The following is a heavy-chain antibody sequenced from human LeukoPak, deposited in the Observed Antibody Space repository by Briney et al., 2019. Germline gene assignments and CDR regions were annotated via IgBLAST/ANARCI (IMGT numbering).Heavy chain of an antibody. D-gene: IGHD3-10*01. CDR3: AMADYYGPGSYYNGSVDY. CDR2: IIPILGIA. Sequence: SVKVSCKASGGTFSSYAISWVRQAPGQGLEWMGRIIPILGIANYAQKFQGRVTITADKSTSTAYMELSSLRSEDTAVYYCAMADYYGPGSYYNGSVDYWGQGTLVTVSS. J-gene: IGHJ4*02. CDR1: GGTFSSYA. V-gene: IGHV1-69*04.